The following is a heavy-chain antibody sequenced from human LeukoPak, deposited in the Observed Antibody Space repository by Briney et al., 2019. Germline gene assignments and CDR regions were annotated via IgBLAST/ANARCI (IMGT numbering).Heavy chain of an antibody. J-gene: IGHJ4*02. CDR1: GFTFSKYA. CDR2: ISGSGGTT. CDR3: AKDLEEVVVITLNY. V-gene: IGHV3-23*01. Sequence: GGSLRLSCGASGFTFSKYAMSWVRQAPGKGLEWVSVISGSGGTTYYADSVKGRFTISRDNSKNTLYLQMNSLRVEDTAVYYCAKDLEEVVVITLNYWGQGTLVTVSS. D-gene: IGHD3-22*01.